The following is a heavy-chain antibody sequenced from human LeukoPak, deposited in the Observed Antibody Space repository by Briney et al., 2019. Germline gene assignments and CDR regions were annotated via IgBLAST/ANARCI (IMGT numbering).Heavy chain of an antibody. V-gene: IGHV4-4*01. CDR2: KYRSGTT. CDR1: GDSISNSIL. Sequence: PETLSLTCTMSGDSISNSILWSWVRQPPGKGLEWVGEKYRSGTTNYNPYLKSRVTISTDNSKNQVSLELNSVTAADTAVYFCARLKDFTGKEYYFLDLWGRGTLVTVSS. J-gene: IGHJ2*01. D-gene: IGHD2/OR15-2a*01. CDR3: ARLKDFTGKEYYFLDL.